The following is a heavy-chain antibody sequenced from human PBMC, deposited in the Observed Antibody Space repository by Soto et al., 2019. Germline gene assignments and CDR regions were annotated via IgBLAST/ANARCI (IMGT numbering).Heavy chain of an antibody. CDR1: GYTFTSYD. CDR2: MNPNSGNT. J-gene: IGHJ5*02. Sequence: QVQLVQSGAEVKKPGASVKVSCKASGYTFTSYDINWVRQATGQGLEWMGWMNPNSGNTGYAQKFQGRVTMTRNTSISTAYMELSSLRYEDTAVYYCVRERSAAGTGWFDPWGQGTLVTVSS. CDR3: VRERSAAGTGWFDP. D-gene: IGHD6-13*01. V-gene: IGHV1-8*01.